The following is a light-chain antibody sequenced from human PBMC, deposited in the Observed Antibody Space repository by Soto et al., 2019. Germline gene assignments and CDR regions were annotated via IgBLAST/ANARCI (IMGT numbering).Light chain of an antibody. CDR3: QQYNNWPLT. V-gene: IGKV3-15*01. CDR1: QSVSSN. CDR2: GAS. Sequence: EIVMTQSPATLSVSPGERATLSCRASQSVSSNLAWYQQKPGQAPRLLIYGASTRATGIPARFSGSGSGTDFTLTISSLHSEDFAVYYGQQYNNWPLTFGGGTKVEIK. J-gene: IGKJ4*01.